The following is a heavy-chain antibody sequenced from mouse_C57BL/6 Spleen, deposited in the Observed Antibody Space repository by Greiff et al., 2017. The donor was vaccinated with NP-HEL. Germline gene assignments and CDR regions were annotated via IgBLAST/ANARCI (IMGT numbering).Heavy chain of an antibody. Sequence: VQLQQSGAELVRPGASVKLSCTASGFNIKDYYMHWVKQRPEQGLEWIGRIDTEDGDTEYAPKFQGKATMTADTSSNTAYLQLSSLTSEDTAVYYCTTRDGSYWYFDVWGTGTTVTVSS. V-gene: IGHV14-1*01. D-gene: IGHD2-3*01. CDR3: TTRDGSYWYFDV. CDR1: GFNIKDYY. CDR2: IDTEDGDT. J-gene: IGHJ1*03.